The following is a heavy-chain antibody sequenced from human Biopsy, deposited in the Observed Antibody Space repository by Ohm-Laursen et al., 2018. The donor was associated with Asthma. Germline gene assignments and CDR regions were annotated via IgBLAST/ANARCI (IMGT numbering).Heavy chain of an antibody. CDR1: GGSISSNFYY. D-gene: IGHD2-21*02. CDR2: VYYSGST. Sequence: SETLSLTCTVSGGSISSNFYYWSWIRQPPGKGLESIGHVYYSGSTNYNPSLKSRVTISIDASKNQFSLKLTSVTAADTAVYYCARGVDRVTGLLDHFDSWGQVTLVIVSS. V-gene: IGHV4-61*01. CDR3: ARGVDRVTGLLDHFDS. J-gene: IGHJ4*02.